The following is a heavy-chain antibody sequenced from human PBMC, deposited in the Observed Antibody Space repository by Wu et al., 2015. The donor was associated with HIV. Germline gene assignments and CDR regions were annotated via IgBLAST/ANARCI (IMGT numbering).Heavy chain of an antibody. V-gene: IGHV1-18*01. CDR1: GYTFTSYG. D-gene: IGHD6-19*01. Sequence: QVQLVQSGAEVKKPGASVKVSCKASGYTFTSYGISWVRQAPGQGLEWMGWISAYDSNTDYAQKFQGRVTMTTDTSTSTAYMELGSLRFDDTAVYYCARDQQWPTEYYHYYGMDVWAEGTTVTVSS. CDR2: ISAYDSNT. J-gene: IGHJ6*02. CDR3: ARDQQWPTEYYHYYGMDV.